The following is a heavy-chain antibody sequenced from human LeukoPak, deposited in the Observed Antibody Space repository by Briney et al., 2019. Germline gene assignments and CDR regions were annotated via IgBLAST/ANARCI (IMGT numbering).Heavy chain of an antibody. V-gene: IGHV4-30-4*01. J-gene: IGHJ6*02. CDR2: IYYSGST. Sequence: SQTLSLTCTVSGGSIGSGDYYWSWIRQPPGKGLEWIGYIYYSGSTYYNPSLKSRVTISVDTSKNQFSLKLSSVTAADTAVYYCARDGSGINGMDVWGQGTTVTVSS. CDR1: GGSIGSGDYY. CDR3: ARDGSGINGMDV. D-gene: IGHD3-10*01.